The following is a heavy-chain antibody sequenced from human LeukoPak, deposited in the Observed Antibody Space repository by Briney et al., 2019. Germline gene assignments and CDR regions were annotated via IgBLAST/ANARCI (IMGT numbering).Heavy chain of an antibody. CDR3: TRGFTYTMLYYYHMDV. V-gene: IGHV3-20*04. D-gene: IGHD3-10*02. J-gene: IGHJ6*03. Sequence: GGSLRLSCAASGFTFDDYGMSWVRQAPGKGLEWVSGINWNGGSTGYADSVMGRVTISRDNAKNSLYLHMSSLRPEDTALYYCTRGFTYTMLYYYHMDVWGKGTTVTISS. CDR2: INWNGGST. CDR1: GFTFDDYG.